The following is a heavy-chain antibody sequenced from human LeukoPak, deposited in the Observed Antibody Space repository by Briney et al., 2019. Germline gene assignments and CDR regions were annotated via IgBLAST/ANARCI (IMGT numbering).Heavy chain of an antibody. V-gene: IGHV1-69*10. Sequence: ASVKVSCTASGGTFSSYAISWVRQAPGQGLEWMGRIIPILGIANYAQTFQGRVTITADISTSTAYMELSSLRSEDTAVYYFARYGKAAPFDNGGRGTLVTVSS. D-gene: IGHD2-15*01. CDR3: ARYGKAAPFDN. CDR2: IIPILGIA. CDR1: GGTFSSYA. J-gene: IGHJ4*02.